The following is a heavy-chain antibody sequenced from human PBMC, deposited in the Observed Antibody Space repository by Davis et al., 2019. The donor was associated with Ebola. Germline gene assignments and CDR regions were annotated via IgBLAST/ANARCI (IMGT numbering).Heavy chain of an antibody. D-gene: IGHD3-3*01. V-gene: IGHV6-1*01. J-gene: IGHJ5*01. CDR1: GDSVSSNSAA. CDR2: TYYRSTWYN. CDR3: ARDRDGPYDSWSGYYGCFDS. Sequence: HSQTLSLTCAISGDSVSSNSAAWNWIRQSPSRGLEWLGRTYYRSTWYNDYAVSMKSRMTINSDTSKNQFSLQLNSVTPEDTAVYYCARDRDGPYDSWSGYYGCFDSWGQGTLVTVSS.